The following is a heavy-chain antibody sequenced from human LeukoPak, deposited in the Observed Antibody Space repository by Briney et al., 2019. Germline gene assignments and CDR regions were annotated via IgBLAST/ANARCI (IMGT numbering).Heavy chain of an antibody. Sequence: GGSLRLSCAASGFTFSSYSMNWVRQAPGKGLEWVSSISSSSSYIYYADSVKGRFTISRDNAKNSLYLQMNCLRAEDTAVYYCARVWDLVATSPFDYWGQGTLVTVSS. CDR1: GFTFSSYS. V-gene: IGHV3-21*01. D-gene: IGHD5-12*01. CDR2: ISSSSSYI. CDR3: ARVWDLVATSPFDY. J-gene: IGHJ4*02.